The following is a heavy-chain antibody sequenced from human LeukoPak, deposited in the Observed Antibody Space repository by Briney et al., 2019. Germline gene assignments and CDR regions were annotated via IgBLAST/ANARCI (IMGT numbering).Heavy chain of an antibody. CDR3: TRDRGAYNLYDY. Sequence: GGSLRLSCTASGFTFGDYAMSWIRQAPGKGLEWVGFIRSKAYGETADYAASVKGRFTISRDDYKAIAYLQMNSLKTEDTAVYHCTRDRGAYNLYDYWGQGTLVTVSS. CDR2: IRSKAYGETA. CDR1: GFTFGDYA. D-gene: IGHD1-1*01. J-gene: IGHJ4*02. V-gene: IGHV3-49*03.